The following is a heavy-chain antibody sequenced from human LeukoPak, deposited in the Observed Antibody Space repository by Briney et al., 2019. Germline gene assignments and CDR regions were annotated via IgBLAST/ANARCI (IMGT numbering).Heavy chain of an antibody. CDR2: IYYSGST. CDR1: GGSISSYY. D-gene: IGHD1-14*01. J-gene: IGHJ3*02. CDR3: ASTDRIKDAFDI. Sequence: PSETLSLTCTVSGGSISSYYWSWIRQPPGKGLEGIGYIYYSGSTNYNPSLKSRVTISVDTSKNQFSLKLSSVTAADTAVYYCASTDRIKDAFDIWGQGTMVTVSS. V-gene: IGHV4-59*01.